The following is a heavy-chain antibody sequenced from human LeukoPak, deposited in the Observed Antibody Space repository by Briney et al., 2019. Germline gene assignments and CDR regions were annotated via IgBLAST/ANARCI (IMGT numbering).Heavy chain of an antibody. Sequence: PGGSLRLSCAASGFTFSSYAVSWVRQAPGKGLEWVSAISGSGGSTYYADSVKGRFTISRDNSKNTLYLQMNSLRAEDTAVYYCARLDVVAGRAYWGLGTLVTVSS. CDR3: ARLDVVAGRAY. CDR2: ISGSGGST. J-gene: IGHJ4*02. V-gene: IGHV3-23*01. CDR1: GFTFSSYA. D-gene: IGHD6-19*01.